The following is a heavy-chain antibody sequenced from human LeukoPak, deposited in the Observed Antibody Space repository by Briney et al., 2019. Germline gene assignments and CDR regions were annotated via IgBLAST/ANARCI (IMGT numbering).Heavy chain of an antibody. CDR2: IYYSGST. D-gene: IGHD6-13*01. CDR1: GGSISSSSYY. Sequence: SETLSLTCTVSGGSISSSSYYWGWIRQPPGKGLEWIGSIYYSGSTYYNPSLKSRVTISVDKSKNQFSLKLSSVTAADTAVYYCARIPSSSWEFDYWGQGTLVTVSS. J-gene: IGHJ4*02. CDR3: ARIPSSSWEFDY. V-gene: IGHV4-39*07.